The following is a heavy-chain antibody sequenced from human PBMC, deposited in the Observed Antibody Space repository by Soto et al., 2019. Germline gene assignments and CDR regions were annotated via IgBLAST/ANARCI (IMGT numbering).Heavy chain of an antibody. CDR3: ARASNYNYYFDY. CDR2: IYHSGST. V-gene: IGHV4-4*02. J-gene: IGHJ4*02. CDR1: GGSISSSNW. D-gene: IGHD4-4*01. Sequence: SETLSLTCAVSGGSISSSNWWSWVRQPPGKGLEWIGEIYHSGSTNYNPSLKSRVTMSVDKSKNQFSLKLSSVTAAETAVYYCARASNYNYYFDYWGQGTLVTVSS.